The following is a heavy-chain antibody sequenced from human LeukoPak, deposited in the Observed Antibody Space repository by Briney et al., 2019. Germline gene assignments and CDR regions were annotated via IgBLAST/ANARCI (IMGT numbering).Heavy chain of an antibody. CDR1: GFTFSRYW. J-gene: IGHJ4*02. V-gene: IGHV3-74*01. D-gene: IGHD3-10*01. Sequence: GGSLRLSCAASGFTFSRYWMHWVRQAPGEGLVWVSRIDEHGTTIDYADSVRDRFTISRDNAKNTLYLHMNSLRAEDTAMYYCSRDVGGAGSHWGQGSLVTVSS. CDR2: IDEHGTTI. CDR3: SRDVGGAGSH.